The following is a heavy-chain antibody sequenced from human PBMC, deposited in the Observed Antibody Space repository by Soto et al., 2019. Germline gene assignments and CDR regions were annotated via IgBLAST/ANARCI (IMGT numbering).Heavy chain of an antibody. J-gene: IGHJ4*02. CDR3: AAYSIMITFGGVGFDY. Sequence: GASVKVSCKASGYTFTSYAMHWVRQAPGQRLEWMGWFDAGDGETKYSQKFQGRVTITRDTSTDTAYMELSSLRSEDTAVYYCAAYSIMITFGGVGFDYWGQGTLVTVSS. D-gene: IGHD3-16*01. CDR1: GYTFTSYA. V-gene: IGHV1-3*01. CDR2: FDAGDGET.